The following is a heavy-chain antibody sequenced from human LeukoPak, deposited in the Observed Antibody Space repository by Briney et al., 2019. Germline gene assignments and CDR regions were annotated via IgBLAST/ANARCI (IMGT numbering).Heavy chain of an antibody. Sequence: ASVKVSCKASGYTFTSYDINWVRQATGQGLEWMGWMNPNSGNTGYAQKFQGRVTMTRNTSISTAYMELSSLRSEDTAVYYCARGGAARRTWNYWGQGTLVTVSS. D-gene: IGHD6-6*01. V-gene: IGHV1-8*01. CDR3: ARGGAARRTWNY. J-gene: IGHJ4*02. CDR1: GYTFTSYD. CDR2: MNPNSGNT.